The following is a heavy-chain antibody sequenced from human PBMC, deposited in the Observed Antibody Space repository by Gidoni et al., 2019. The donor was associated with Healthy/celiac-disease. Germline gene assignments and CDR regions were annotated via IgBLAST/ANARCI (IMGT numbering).Heavy chain of an antibody. CDR1: GSTFTRYG. D-gene: IGHD3-10*01. Sequence: QVQLVQSGAEVKKPGASVKVSCKASGSTFTRYGISWVRQAPGQGLEWMGWISAYNGNTNYAQKLQGRVTMTTDTSTSTAYMELRSLRSDDTAVYYCARGPSYYGSGSRTDAFDIWGQGTMVTVSS. CDR3: ARGPSYYGSGSRTDAFDI. CDR2: ISAYNGNT. V-gene: IGHV1-18*01. J-gene: IGHJ3*02.